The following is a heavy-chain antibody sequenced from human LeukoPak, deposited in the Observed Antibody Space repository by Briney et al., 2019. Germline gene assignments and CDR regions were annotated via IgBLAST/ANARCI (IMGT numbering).Heavy chain of an antibody. CDR3: ARAAGVLHYYGSGSSAPEFDY. V-gene: IGHV6-1*01. CDR1: GDSVSSNSAA. CDR2: TYYRSKWYN. J-gene: IGHJ4*02. Sequence: SQTLSLTCAISGDSVSSNSAAWNWIRQSPSRGLEWLGRTYYRSKWYNDYAVSVKSRITINPDTSKNQFSLQLNSVTPEDTAVYYCARAAGVLHYYGSGSSAPEFDYWGQGTLVTVSS. D-gene: IGHD3-10*01.